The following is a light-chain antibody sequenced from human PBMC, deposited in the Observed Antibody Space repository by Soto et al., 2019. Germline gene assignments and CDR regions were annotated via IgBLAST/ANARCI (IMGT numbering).Light chain of an antibody. CDR2: GAY. CDR3: QQYNYWPYT. CDR1: KSVSSN. J-gene: IGKJ2*01. Sequence: EIVMTQSPATLSVSPGERATLSCRASKSVSSNFAWYQQKTGQAPRLLISGAYNRATGIQARFSGSGSGTEFTLTFSSLQSEDFEVYYCQQYNYWPYTVGQGTKLEIK. V-gene: IGKV3-15*01.